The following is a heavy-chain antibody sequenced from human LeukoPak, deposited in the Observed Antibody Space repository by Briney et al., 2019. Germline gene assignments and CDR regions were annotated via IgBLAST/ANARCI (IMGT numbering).Heavy chain of an antibody. J-gene: IGHJ4*02. CDR1: GFTLSSYA. CDR3: AKGNTGSFYSASDY. Sequence: PGGSLRLSCAASGFTLSSYAMSWVRQAPAKGQEWVSSISASGGSTNYADSVKGRFTISRDNSKNTVYLQMNSLRAEDTAVYYCAKGNTGSFYSASDYWGQGTLVTVSS. D-gene: IGHD2-15*01. V-gene: IGHV3-23*01. CDR2: ISASGGST.